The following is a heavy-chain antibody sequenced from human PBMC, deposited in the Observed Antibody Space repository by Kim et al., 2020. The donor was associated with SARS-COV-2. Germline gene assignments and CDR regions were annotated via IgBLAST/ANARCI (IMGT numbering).Heavy chain of an antibody. D-gene: IGHD1-26*01. J-gene: IGHJ5*02. V-gene: IGHV3-72*01. Sequence: SAILYAASVRGIFTISRDDSKNSIYLQMNSLKTEDTAVYCCADGGSPLPWGQGTLVTVSS. CDR3: ADGGSPLP. CDR2: SAI.